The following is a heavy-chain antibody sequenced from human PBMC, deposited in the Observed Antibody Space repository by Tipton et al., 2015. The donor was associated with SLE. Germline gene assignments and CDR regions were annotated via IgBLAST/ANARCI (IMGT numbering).Heavy chain of an antibody. D-gene: IGHD2-8*01. Sequence: TLSLTCTVSGGSISRYYWSWIRQPPGKGLEWIGDIYYSGSTNYNPSLKSRVTISVDTSKNQFSLKLSSVTAADTAVYYCARAGGMLSEPHWYLDLWGRGTLVTVTS. J-gene: IGHJ2*01. V-gene: IGHV4-59*01. CDR1: GGSISRYY. CDR2: IYYSGST. CDR3: ARAGGMLSEPHWYLDL.